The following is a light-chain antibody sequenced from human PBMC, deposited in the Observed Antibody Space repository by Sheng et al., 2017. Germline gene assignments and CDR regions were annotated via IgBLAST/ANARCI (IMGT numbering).Light chain of an antibody. Sequence: QSALTQPASVSGSPGQSITISCTGTSSDVGGYNYVSWYQQHPGKAPKLLIYDVSKRPSGVSNRFSGSKSGNTASLTISGLQAEDEADYYCSSYTSSRFLYVLGTGTEVTV. V-gene: IGLV2-14*01. CDR2: DVS. CDR3: SSYTSSRFLYV. J-gene: IGLJ1*01. CDR1: SSDVGGYNY.